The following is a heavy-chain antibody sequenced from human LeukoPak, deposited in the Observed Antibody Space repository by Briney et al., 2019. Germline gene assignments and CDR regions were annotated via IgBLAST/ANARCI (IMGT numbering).Heavy chain of an antibody. J-gene: IGHJ4*02. CDR1: GFTFSTYA. D-gene: IGHD6-19*01. Sequence: GGSQRLSCATSGFTFSTYAMSWVRQAPGKGLEWVSAIGNSGRDTYYADSVKGRFTISRDNSKNTLFLQMNRLRAEDTAVYYCAKVGPPYSRGWSIELDYWGQGTLVTVSS. CDR3: AKVGPPYSRGWSIELDY. CDR2: IGNSGRDT. V-gene: IGHV3-23*01.